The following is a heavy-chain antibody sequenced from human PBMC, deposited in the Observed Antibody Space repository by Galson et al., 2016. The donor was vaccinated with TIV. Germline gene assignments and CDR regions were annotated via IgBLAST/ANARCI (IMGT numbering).Heavy chain of an antibody. CDR1: GFTFSSYS. Sequence: SLRLSCAVSGFTFSSYSMSWVRQAPGKGLEWVSPISSTSNYRYYADSVKGRFTISRDNAEDSLYLQINSLRVEDTALYYCARRGNYLSDAFDIWGQGTMVTVSS. CDR2: ISSTSNYR. J-gene: IGHJ3*02. D-gene: IGHD1-7*01. V-gene: IGHV3-21*01. CDR3: ARRGNYLSDAFDI.